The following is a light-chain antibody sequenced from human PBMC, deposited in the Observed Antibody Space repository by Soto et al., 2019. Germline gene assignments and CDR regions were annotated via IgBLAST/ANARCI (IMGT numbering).Light chain of an antibody. CDR1: QSLLYSNGYNY. J-gene: IGKJ1*01. V-gene: IGKV1-5*03. Sequence: MTQSPLSLPVTPGEPASISCRSSQSLLYSNGYNYLAWFQQKPGKAPKLLISKASSLEIGVPSRFSGSGSGTEFTLTISSLQPDDFATYYCQQYNPYSPWTFGQGTKVDIK. CDR2: KAS. CDR3: QQYNPYSPWT.